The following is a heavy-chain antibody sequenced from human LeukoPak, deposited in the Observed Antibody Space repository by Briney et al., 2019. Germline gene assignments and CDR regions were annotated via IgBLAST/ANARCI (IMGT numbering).Heavy chain of an antibody. D-gene: IGHD5-24*01. CDR3: ARDRGGRWLQVYYFDY. Sequence: TGGSLRLSCAASGFTFSSYTMHWVRQAPGKGLEWVAVIWYDGSNKCYADSVKGRFTISRDNSKNTLYLRVDSLRAEDTAMYYCARDRGGRWLQVYYFDYWGQGTLVTVSS. CDR1: GFTFSSYT. CDR2: IWYDGSNK. V-gene: IGHV3-33*01. J-gene: IGHJ4*02.